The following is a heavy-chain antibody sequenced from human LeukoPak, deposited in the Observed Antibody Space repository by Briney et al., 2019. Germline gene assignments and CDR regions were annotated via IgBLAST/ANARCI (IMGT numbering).Heavy chain of an antibody. CDR2: ISKNGDYT. Sequence: GGSLRLSCSASEFTFSNYVMSWVRQAPGKGLEWVSTISKNGDYTHYADSVKGRFTISRDNSKDTLFLQMNSLRAEDTAVYYCAKVATPNTLDAFDIWGQGTMVTVSS. D-gene: IGHD1/OR15-1a*01. CDR3: AKVATPNTLDAFDI. CDR1: EFTFSNYV. V-gene: IGHV3-23*01. J-gene: IGHJ3*02.